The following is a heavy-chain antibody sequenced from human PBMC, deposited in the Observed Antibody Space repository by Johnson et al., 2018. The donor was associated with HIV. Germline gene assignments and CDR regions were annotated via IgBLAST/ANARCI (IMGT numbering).Heavy chain of an antibody. D-gene: IGHD3-10*01. CDR3: AKDRYSYGSWAGIDAFDI. CDR2: ISYDGSNK. CDR1: GFTFSSYA. J-gene: IGHJ3*02. V-gene: IGHV3-30-3*01. Sequence: QMLLVESGGGVVQPGRSLRLSCAASGFTFSSYAMHWVRQAPGKGLEWVAVISYDGSNKYYADSVKGRFTISRDNSKNTLYLQMNSLRTEDTALYYCAKDRYSYGSWAGIDAFDIWGQGTMVTVSS.